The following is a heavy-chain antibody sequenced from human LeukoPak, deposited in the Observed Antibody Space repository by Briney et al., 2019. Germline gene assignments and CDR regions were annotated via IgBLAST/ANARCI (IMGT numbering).Heavy chain of an antibody. CDR1: GYTFTSYV. V-gene: IGHV1-18*01. D-gene: IGHD6-13*01. J-gene: IGHJ4*02. Sequence: ASVKVSCKASGYTFTSYVISWVRQAPGQGLEWMGWISAYNGNTNYAQKLQGRVTMTTDTSTSTAYMELRSLRSDDTAVYYCARDTQDMGSSWYSDYWGQGTLVTVSS. CDR2: ISAYNGNT. CDR3: ARDTQDMGSSWYSDY.